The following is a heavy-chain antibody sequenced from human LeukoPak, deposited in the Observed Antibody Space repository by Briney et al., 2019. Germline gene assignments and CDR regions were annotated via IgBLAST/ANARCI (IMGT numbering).Heavy chain of an antibody. CDR2: IYYSGST. Sequence: SETLSLTCIVSGGSISSYYWSWIRQPPGKGLEWIGYIYYSGSTNYNPSLKSRVTISVDTSKNQFSLKLSSVTAADTAVYYCARVRGMVRGVITRFDPWGQGTLVTVSS. D-gene: IGHD3-10*01. J-gene: IGHJ5*02. V-gene: IGHV4-59*01. CDR1: GGSISSYY. CDR3: ARVRGMVRGVITRFDP.